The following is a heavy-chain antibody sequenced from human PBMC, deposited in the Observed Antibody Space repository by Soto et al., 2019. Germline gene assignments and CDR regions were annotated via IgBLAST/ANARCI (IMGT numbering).Heavy chain of an antibody. V-gene: IGHV1-2*02. CDR2: INPNSGGT. J-gene: IGHJ5*02. CDR3: ARARLILRSAHQNWFDP. Sequence: ASVKVSCKASGYTFTGYYMHWVRQAPGQGLEWMGWINPNSGGTNYSQKFQGRVTMTRDTSMSTAYMELSRLRSEDTAVYYCARARLILRSAHQNWFDPWGQGTLVTVSS. CDR1: GYTFTGYY. D-gene: IGHD3-3*01.